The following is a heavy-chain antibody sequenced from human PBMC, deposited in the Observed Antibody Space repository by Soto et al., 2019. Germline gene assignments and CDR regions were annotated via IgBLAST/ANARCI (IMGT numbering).Heavy chain of an antibody. CDR2: IYSGGNT. Sequence: EVQLVESGGGLVQPGGSLRLSCAVSGFTVNNNYMSWVRQAPGKGLEWVSVIYSGGNTDYAESVRGRFTVSRDTSKNTLYIQMNSLRAEDTAMYYCTRDSSYYGAGRGVLDYWGQGTPVTVSS. D-gene: IGHD3-10*01. CDR1: GFTVNNNY. J-gene: IGHJ4*02. CDR3: TRDSSYYGAGRGVLDY. V-gene: IGHV3-66*01.